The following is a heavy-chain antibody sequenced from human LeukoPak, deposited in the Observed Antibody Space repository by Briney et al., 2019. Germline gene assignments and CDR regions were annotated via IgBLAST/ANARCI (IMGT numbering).Heavy chain of an antibody. CDR3: ASYPRYSSSPPFDY. CDR2: SNPNTGGT. CDR1: GYTFTGYY. D-gene: IGHD6-19*01. Sequence: ASVKVSSKASGYTFTGYYMHWVRQAPGQGLEWMGWSNPNTGGTNYAQKFQGRVTMTRDTTISTAYMELSRLTSDDTAVYYCASYPRYSSSPPFDYWGQGTLVTVSS. V-gene: IGHV1-2*02. J-gene: IGHJ4*02.